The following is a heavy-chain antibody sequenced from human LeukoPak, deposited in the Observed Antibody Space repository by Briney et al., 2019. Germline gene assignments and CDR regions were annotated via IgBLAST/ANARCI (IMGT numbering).Heavy chain of an antibody. D-gene: IGHD6-13*01. CDR2: ISSNGGNT. J-gene: IGHJ3*02. CDR1: GFTFSTYA. V-gene: IGHV3-64D*06. Sequence: QSGGSLRLSCSASGFTFSTYAIHWVRQAPGKGLEYVSAISSNGGNTYYADPVKGRFSISRDNSKNMVYLQMSSLRAEDTAVYYCVKGGSIAAAGTDAFDIWGQGTMVTVSS. CDR3: VKGGSIAAAGTDAFDI.